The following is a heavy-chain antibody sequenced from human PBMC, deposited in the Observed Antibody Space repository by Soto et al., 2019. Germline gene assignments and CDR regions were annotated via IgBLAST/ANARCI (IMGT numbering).Heavy chain of an antibody. J-gene: IGHJ4*02. Sequence: PSETLSLTCAVYGGSFSGYYWSWIRQPSGKGLEWIGEINHSGSTNYNPSLKSRVTISVDTSKNQFSLKLSSVTAADTAVYYCARLEYSSSDHFDYWGQGTLVTVSS. V-gene: IGHV4-34*01. CDR1: GGSFSGYY. D-gene: IGHD6-6*01. CDR2: INHSGST. CDR3: ARLEYSSSDHFDY.